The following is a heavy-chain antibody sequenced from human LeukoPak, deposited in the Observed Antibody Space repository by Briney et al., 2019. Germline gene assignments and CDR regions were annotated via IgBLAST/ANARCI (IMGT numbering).Heavy chain of an antibody. D-gene: IGHD5-24*01. J-gene: IGHJ4*02. CDR2: IKPDGSEK. CDR3: ARGQYTDGLSY. Sequence: GGSLRLSCAASGFTFSTYWMTWVRQAPGKGLEWVAIIKPDGSEKYYVDSVKGRFTISRDNAENSLSLQMNGLRPEDTAVFYCARGQYTDGLSYWGQGTLVTVSS. CDR1: GFTFSTYW. V-gene: IGHV3-7*03.